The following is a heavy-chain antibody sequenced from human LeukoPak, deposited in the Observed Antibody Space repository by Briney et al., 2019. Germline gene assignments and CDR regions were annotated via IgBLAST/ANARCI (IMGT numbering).Heavy chain of an antibody. J-gene: IGHJ6*02. V-gene: IGHV3-30*04. CDR3: ARGYYDSSGSHYYYYGMDV. Sequence: QPGGSLRLSCAASGFTFSSYAVHWVRQAPGKGLEWVAVISYDGSNKYYADSVKGRFTISRDNSKNTLYLQMNSLRAEDTAVYYCARGYYDSSGSHYYYYGMDVWGQGTTVTVSS. D-gene: IGHD3-22*01. CDR2: ISYDGSNK. CDR1: GFTFSSYA.